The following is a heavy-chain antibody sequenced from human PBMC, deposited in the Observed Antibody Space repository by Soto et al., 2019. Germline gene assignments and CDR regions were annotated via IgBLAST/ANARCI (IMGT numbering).Heavy chain of an antibody. V-gene: IGHV4-30-2*01. CDR3: ARGPRMTRGTYYYYGMDV. Sequence: SETLSLTCAVSGGSIISGGYSWMWIRQPPGKGLEWIGYIYHSGSAYYNPSLKSRVTISVDRSKNQFSLKLSSVTAADTAVYYCARGPRMTRGTYYYYGMDVWGQGTTVTVSS. CDR1: GGSIISGGYS. D-gene: IGHD3-10*01. CDR2: IYHSGSA. J-gene: IGHJ6*02.